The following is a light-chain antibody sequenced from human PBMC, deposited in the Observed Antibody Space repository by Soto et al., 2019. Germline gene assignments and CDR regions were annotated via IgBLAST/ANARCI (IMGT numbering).Light chain of an antibody. J-gene: IGKJ4*01. CDR2: KAS. CDR3: QHYNSYPLT. CDR1: QSISSW. V-gene: IGKV1-5*03. Sequence: DIQMTQSPSTLSASVGARVTITCRASQSISSWLAWYHQKPGKAPKLLIYKASSLESGVPSRFSGSGSGTEFTLTISSLQPDDFATYYCQHYNSYPLTFGGGTKVEIK.